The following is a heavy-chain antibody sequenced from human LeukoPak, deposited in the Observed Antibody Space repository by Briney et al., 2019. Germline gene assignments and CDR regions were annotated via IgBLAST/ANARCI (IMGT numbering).Heavy chain of an antibody. J-gene: IGHJ4*02. D-gene: IGHD4-17*01. CDR1: GGTFSSYA. Sequence: ASVKVFCKASGGTFSSYAISWVRQAPGQGLEWMGGIIPIFGTANYAQKFQGRVTITTDESTSTAYMELSSLRSEDTAAYYCARDNGDYYDYWGQGTLVTVSS. V-gene: IGHV1-69*05. CDR2: IIPIFGTA. CDR3: ARDNGDYYDY.